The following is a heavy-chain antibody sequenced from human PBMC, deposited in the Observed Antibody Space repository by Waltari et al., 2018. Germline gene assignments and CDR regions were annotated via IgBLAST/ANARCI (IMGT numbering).Heavy chain of an antibody. CDR1: GFTFSSYS. V-gene: IGHV3-48*02. D-gene: IGHD2-8*01. J-gene: IGHJ4*02. CDR2: ISSSSSTI. Sequence: EVQLVESGGGLVQPGGSLRLSCAASGFTFSSYSMNWVRQAPGKGLEWVSYISSSSSTIYYADSVYGRFTISRDNAKNSLYLQMNSLRDEDTAVYYCARDGVGSTNRDFDFCGQGSLVTVS. CDR3: ARDGVGSTNRDFDF.